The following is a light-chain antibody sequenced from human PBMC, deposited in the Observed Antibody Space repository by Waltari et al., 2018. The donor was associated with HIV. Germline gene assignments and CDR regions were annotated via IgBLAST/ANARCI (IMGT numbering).Light chain of an antibody. CDR1: QSVLYSSNNENY. V-gene: IGKV4-1*01. CDR2: WAS. Sequence: DIVMTQSPDSLAVSLGERATINCKSSQSVLYSSNNENYLAWYQQKPGQPPRLLIYWASTRGSGVPDRFSGSGSGTDFTLTISSLQAEDVAIYYCQQYLSAPFTFGQGSKLEIK. J-gene: IGKJ2*01. CDR3: QQYLSAPFT.